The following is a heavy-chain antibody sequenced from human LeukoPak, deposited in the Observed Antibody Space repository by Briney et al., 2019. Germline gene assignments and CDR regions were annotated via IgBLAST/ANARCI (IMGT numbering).Heavy chain of an antibody. CDR1: GFPFSNYE. Sequence: PGGSLRLSCTPSGFPFSNYEMNWVRQAPGQGVEWISYISSSGSTIYYADSVKGRFTISRDNAKNSLFLQMNSLRAEDTAVYYCTRGPSSGWYATYYFEYWGQGTLVTVSS. V-gene: IGHV3-48*03. CDR3: TRGPSSGWYATYYFEY. J-gene: IGHJ4*02. D-gene: IGHD6-19*01. CDR2: ISSSGSTI.